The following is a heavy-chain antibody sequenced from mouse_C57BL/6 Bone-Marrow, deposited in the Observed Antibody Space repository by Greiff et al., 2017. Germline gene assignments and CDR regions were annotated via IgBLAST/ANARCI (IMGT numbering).Heavy chain of an antibody. J-gene: IGHJ2*01. CDR2: IDPETGGT. V-gene: IGHV1-15*01. Sequence: VQLQQSGAELVRPGASVTLSCKASGYTFTDYEMHWVKQTPVHGLEWIGAIDPETGGTAYNQKFKGKAILTADKSSSTAYMELRSLTSEDSAVYCCTRGATVVAVDYWGQGTTLTVSA. CDR3: TRGATVVAVDY. CDR1: GYTFTDYE. D-gene: IGHD1-1*01.